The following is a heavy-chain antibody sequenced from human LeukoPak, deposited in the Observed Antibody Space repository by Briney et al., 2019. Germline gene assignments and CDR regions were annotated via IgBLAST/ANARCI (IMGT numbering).Heavy chain of an antibody. J-gene: IGHJ6*02. CDR2: ISYDGSNK. D-gene: IGHD6-6*01. Sequence: PGRSLRLSCAASGFTFSSYAMDWVRQAPGKGLDWVAVISYDGSNKYYADSVKGRFTISRDNSKNTLYLQMNSLRAEDTAVYYCARDPSGGSSFYYYGMDVWGQGTTVTVSS. CDR1: GFTFSSYA. V-gene: IGHV3-30-3*01. CDR3: ARDPSGGSSFYYYGMDV.